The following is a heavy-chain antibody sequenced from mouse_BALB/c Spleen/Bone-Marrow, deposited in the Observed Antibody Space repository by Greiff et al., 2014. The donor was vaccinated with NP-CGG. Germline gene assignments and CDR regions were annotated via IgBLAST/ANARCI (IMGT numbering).Heavy chain of an antibody. D-gene: IGHD1-1*01. J-gene: IGHJ4*01. CDR1: GFNIKDTY. CDR3: AKSLRSAMDY. V-gene: IGHV14-3*02. Sequence: EVQLQQSGAELVKPGALVKLSCTASGFNIKDTYIHWVKQRPEQGLEWIGRIYPANGNTKYDPKFQGKATITADKSSNTAYLQLSSLTSEDTAVYCSAKSLRSAMDYWGQGTSLTVSS. CDR2: IYPANGNT.